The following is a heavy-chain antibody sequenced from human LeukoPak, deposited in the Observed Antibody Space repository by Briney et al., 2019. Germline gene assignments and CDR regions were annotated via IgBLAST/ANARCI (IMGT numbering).Heavy chain of an antibody. CDR3: ARRLVPDI. J-gene: IGHJ3*02. V-gene: IGHV3-7*01. Sequence: GGSLRLSCAASGFTLSSYWMSWVRQAPGKGREWVASIKQDGSEKYYVDSVKGRFTISRDNDKNSLYLQMNSLRAEDTAVYYCARRLVPDIWGQGTMVTVSS. D-gene: IGHD2-2*01. CDR2: IKQDGSEK. CDR1: GFTLSSYW.